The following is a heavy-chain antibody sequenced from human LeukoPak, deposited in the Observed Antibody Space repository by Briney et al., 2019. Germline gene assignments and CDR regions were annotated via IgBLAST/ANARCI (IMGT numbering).Heavy chain of an antibody. Sequence: SETLSLTCIVSDYSISSGYYWGWIRQPPGKGLEWIGSISHSGSTYYNPSLKSRVTISVDTSKNQFSLKLSSVTAADTAVYYCARGYSLNYYDSSGYNDAFDIWGQGTMVTVSS. V-gene: IGHV4-38-2*02. D-gene: IGHD3-22*01. CDR1: DYSISSGYY. CDR3: ARGYSLNYYDSSGYNDAFDI. CDR2: ISHSGST. J-gene: IGHJ3*02.